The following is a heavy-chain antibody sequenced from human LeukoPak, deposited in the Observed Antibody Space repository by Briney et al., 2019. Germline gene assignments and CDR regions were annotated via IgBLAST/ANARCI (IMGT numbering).Heavy chain of an antibody. J-gene: IGHJ4*02. Sequence: SETLSLTCTVSGGSISSYYWSWIRQPAGKGLEWIGRIYTSGSTNYNPPLKSRVTMSVDTSKNQFSLKLSSVTAADTAVYYCAREGYSYGYPSTFDYWGQGTLVTVSS. CDR2: IYTSGST. CDR1: GGSISSYY. D-gene: IGHD5-18*01. V-gene: IGHV4-4*07. CDR3: AREGYSYGYPSTFDY.